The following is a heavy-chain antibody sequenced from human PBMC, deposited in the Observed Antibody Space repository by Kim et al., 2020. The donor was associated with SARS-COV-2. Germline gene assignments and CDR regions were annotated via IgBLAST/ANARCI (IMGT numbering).Heavy chain of an antibody. V-gene: IGHV3-30*03. CDR3: AIRDRGVVCGPFHP. D-gene: IGHD3-10*01. Sequence: GESLRLSCTVSGFSFSSYGMHWVRQAPGKGLEWVAVISSDGNNKYYADSVKGRLTISRDNSKNTLYLEMNSLRGDDTAVYYCAIRDRGVVCGPFHPWGQG. CDR2: ISSDGNNK. J-gene: IGHJ5*02. CDR1: GFSFSSYG.